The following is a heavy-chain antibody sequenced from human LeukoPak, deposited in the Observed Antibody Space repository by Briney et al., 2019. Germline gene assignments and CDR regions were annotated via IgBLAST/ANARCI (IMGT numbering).Heavy chain of an antibody. V-gene: IGHV1-46*01. Sequence: ASVKVSCKASGYTFTSYDMHWVRQAPGQGLEWMGIINPSGGSTSYAQKFQGRVTMTRDTSTSTVYMELSSLRSEDTAVYYCARDGTAMVTGYYYFDYWGQGTLVTVSS. CDR2: INPSGGST. D-gene: IGHD5-18*01. CDR3: ARDGTAMVTGYYYFDY. CDR1: GYTFTSYD. J-gene: IGHJ4*02.